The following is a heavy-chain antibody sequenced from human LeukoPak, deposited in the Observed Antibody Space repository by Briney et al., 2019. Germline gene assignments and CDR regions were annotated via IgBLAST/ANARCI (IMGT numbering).Heavy chain of an antibody. Sequence: ASVKVSCKASGYTFTGYYMHWVRQAPGQGLEWMGRINPNRGGTNYAQKFQGRVTMTRDTSISTAYMELSRLRSDDTAVYYCARSVGTMIVVFDYWGQGTLVTVSS. V-gene: IGHV1-2*06. CDR1: GYTFTGYY. CDR3: ARSVGTMIVVFDY. D-gene: IGHD3-22*01. CDR2: INPNRGGT. J-gene: IGHJ4*02.